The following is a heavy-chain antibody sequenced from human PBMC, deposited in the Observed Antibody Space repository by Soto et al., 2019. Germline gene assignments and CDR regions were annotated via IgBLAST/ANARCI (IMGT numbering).Heavy chain of an antibody. Sequence: QVQLVESGGGVVQPGRSLRLSCAASGFTVSGYGMHWVRQAPGKGLEWVAVIWYDGSKEYYADSVKGRFTISRDSSKNKLYMEMTGVRDEDAAVNDCARDRYNHFYYWGQGTPVTVSS. CDR1: GFTVSGYG. J-gene: IGHJ4*02. V-gene: IGHV3-33*01. D-gene: IGHD1-1*01. CDR3: ARDRYNHFYY. CDR2: IWYDGSKE.